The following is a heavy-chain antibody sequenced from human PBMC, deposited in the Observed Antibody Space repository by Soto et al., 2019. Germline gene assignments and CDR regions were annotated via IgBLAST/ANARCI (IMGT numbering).Heavy chain of an antibody. CDR3: ARVSNTWEDES. CDR2: ISSGSDTI. J-gene: IGHJ5*02. D-gene: IGHD1-26*01. CDR1: GFSLSDFG. Sequence: EVQLVESGGGVVQPGGSLRLSCVVSGFSLSDFGVNWVRQAPGKGLEWISYISSGSDTIFYADSVKGRFTISRDNAKNSFSLQMNSLGDEDTAVYYCARVSNTWEDESWGQGTLVTVSS. V-gene: IGHV3-48*02.